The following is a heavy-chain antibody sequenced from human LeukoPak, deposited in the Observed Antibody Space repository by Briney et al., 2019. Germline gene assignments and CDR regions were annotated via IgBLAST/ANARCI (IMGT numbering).Heavy chain of an antibody. V-gene: IGHV4-39*07. Sequence: PSETLSLTCTVSGGSISSSSYYWGWIRQPPGKGLEWIGSIYYSGSTYYNPSLKSRVTISVDTSKNQFSLKLSSVTAADTAVYYCARVLVRGAPFDYWGQGTLVTVSS. CDR1: GGSISSSSYY. CDR2: IYYSGST. D-gene: IGHD3-10*01. J-gene: IGHJ4*02. CDR3: ARVLVRGAPFDY.